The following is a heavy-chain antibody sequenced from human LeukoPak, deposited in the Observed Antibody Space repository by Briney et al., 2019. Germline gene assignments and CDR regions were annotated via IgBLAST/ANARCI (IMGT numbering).Heavy chain of an antibody. V-gene: IGHV4-34*01. D-gene: IGHD3-10*01. Sequence: SETLSLTCAVYGGSFSGYYWSWIRQPPGKGLEWIGEINHSGSTNYNPSLKSRVTISVDTSKNQFSLKLSSVTAADTAVYYCAKGGVFYYDSGLDYWGQGTLVTVSS. CDR3: AKGGVFYYDSGLDY. CDR2: INHSGST. CDR1: GGSFSGYY. J-gene: IGHJ4*02.